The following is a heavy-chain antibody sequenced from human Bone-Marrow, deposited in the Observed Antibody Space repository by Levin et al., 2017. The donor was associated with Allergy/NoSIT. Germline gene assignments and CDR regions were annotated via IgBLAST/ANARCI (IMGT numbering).Heavy chain of an antibody. D-gene: IGHD5-24*01. Sequence: QPGGSLRLSCAASGFTFDDYALHWVRLAPGKGLEWVSTITWNSYSVGYADSVQGRFTISRDNAKNSLYLQMNSLRPEDTALYYCAKDRLATTAFDYYYYSGLDVWGQGTTVTVSS. CDR3: AKDRLATTAFDYYYYSGLDV. V-gene: IGHV3-9*01. J-gene: IGHJ6*02. CDR2: ITWNSYSV. CDR1: GFTFDDYA.